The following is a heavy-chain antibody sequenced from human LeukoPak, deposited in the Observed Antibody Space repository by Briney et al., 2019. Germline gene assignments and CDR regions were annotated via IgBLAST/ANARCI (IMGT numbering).Heavy chain of an antibody. CDR3: AKDEGDIVVVPAAALDP. V-gene: IGHV3-23*01. D-gene: IGHD2-2*01. CDR2: ISGSGGST. CDR1: GFTFSSYA. Sequence: GGSLRLSCAASGFTFSSYAMGWVRQAPGKGLEWVSAISGSGGSTYYADSVKGRFTISRDNSKNTLYLQMNSLRAEDTAVYYCAKDEGDIVVVPAAALDPWGQGTLVTVSS. J-gene: IGHJ5*02.